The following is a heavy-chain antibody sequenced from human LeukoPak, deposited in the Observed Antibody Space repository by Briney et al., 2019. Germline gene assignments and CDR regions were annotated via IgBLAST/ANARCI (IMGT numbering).Heavy chain of an antibody. V-gene: IGHV1-2*06. CDR1: GYTFTGYY. Sequence: ASVKVSCKASGYTFTGYYMHWVRQAPGQGLEWMGRINPNSGGTNYAQKFQGRVTMTRDTYISTAYMELSRLRSDDTAVYYCASTQGDYGDYFDYWGQGTLVTVSS. D-gene: IGHD4-17*01. CDR3: ASTQGDYGDYFDY. J-gene: IGHJ4*02. CDR2: INPNSGGT.